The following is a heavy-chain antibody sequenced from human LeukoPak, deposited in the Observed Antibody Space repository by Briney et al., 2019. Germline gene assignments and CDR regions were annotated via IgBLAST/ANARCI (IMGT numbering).Heavy chain of an antibody. CDR1: GGSICSSTYY. D-gene: IGHD3-10*01. J-gene: IGHJ4*02. CDR3: ASSRALAAGGNLDY. V-gene: IGHV4-39*01. Sequence: SETLSLTCSVSGGSICSSTYYWGWIRLPPGKGLEWIGTIYYSGSTYYSPSLNSRVTISIDTSKNQFSLKLHSVTAADTAVYYCASSRALAAGGNLDYWGQGTLAAVSS. CDR2: IYYSGST.